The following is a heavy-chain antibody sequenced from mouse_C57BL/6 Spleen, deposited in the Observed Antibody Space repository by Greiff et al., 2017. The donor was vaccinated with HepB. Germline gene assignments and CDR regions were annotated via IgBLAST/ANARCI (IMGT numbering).Heavy chain of an antibody. Sequence: VQLQQPGAELVRPGSSVKLSCKASGYTFTSYWVHWVKQRPIQGLEWIGNIDPSDSETHYNQKFKDKATLTVDKSSSTAYMQLSSLTSEDSAVYYCARGYYGSSPFAYWGQGTLVTVSA. CDR1: GYTFTSYW. CDR3: ARGYYGSSPFAY. J-gene: IGHJ3*01. V-gene: IGHV1-52*01. D-gene: IGHD1-1*01. CDR2: IDPSDSET.